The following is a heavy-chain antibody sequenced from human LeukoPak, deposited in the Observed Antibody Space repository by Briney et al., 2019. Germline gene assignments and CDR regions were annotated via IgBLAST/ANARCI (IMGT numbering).Heavy chain of an antibody. D-gene: IGHD3-22*01. J-gene: IGHJ4*02. V-gene: IGHV5-10-1*01. CDR1: GYSFTSYW. CDR3: ARLHSPYDSSGYYPVDY. Sequence: GESLRISCKGSGYSFTSYWISWVRQMPGKGLEWMGRIDPSDSYTNYSPSSQGHVTISADKSISTAYLQWSSLKASDTAMYYCARLHSPYDSSGYYPVDYWGQGTLVTVSS. CDR2: IDPSDSYT.